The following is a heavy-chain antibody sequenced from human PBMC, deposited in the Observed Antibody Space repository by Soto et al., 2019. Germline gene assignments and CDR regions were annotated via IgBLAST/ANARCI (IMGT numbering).Heavy chain of an antibody. J-gene: IGHJ3*02. CDR2: INHSGST. CDR1: GGSFSGYY. V-gene: IGHV4-34*01. CDR3: ARGTQEGAFDI. Sequence: QVQLQQWGAGLLKPSETLSLTCAVYGGSFSGYYWSWFRQPPGKGLEWIGEINHSGSTNYNPSLKSRVLISVDTSKNQFSLMLSSVTAADTAVYYCARGTQEGAFDIWGQGTMVTVSS.